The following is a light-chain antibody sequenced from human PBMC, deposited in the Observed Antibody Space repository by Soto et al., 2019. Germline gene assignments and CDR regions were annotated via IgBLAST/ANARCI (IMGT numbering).Light chain of an antibody. CDR3: QQYGSSLFT. CDR2: GAS. Sequence: EIVLTQSPGTLSLSPGERATLSCRASQSVSSSYLAWYQQKPGQPPRLLIYGASSRATGIPDRFSGSGSGTDFTLTISRLEPEEFAVYYCQQYGSSLFTFRPGTKVDIK. J-gene: IGKJ3*01. CDR1: QSVSSSY. V-gene: IGKV3-20*01.